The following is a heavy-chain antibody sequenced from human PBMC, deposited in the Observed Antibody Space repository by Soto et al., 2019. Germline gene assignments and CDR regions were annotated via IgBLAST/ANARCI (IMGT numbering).Heavy chain of an antibody. CDR3: AAEMAAAVPRPYYYYYGMDV. Sequence: GGSLRLSCAASGFTFSSYSMNWVRQAPGKGLEWVSYISSSSSTIYYADSVKGRFTISRDNAKNSLYLQMNSLRDEDTAVYYCAAEMAAAVPRPYYYYYGMDVWGQGTTVTVSS. V-gene: IGHV3-48*02. CDR2: ISSSSSTI. CDR1: GFTFSSYS. J-gene: IGHJ6*02. D-gene: IGHD6-13*01.